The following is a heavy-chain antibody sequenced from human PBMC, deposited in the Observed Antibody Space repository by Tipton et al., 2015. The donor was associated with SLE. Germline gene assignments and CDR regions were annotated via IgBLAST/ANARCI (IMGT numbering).Heavy chain of an antibody. CDR1: GFSISSGYY. V-gene: IGHV4-38-2*01. Sequence: TLSLTCAVSGFSISSGYYWGWIRQPPGEGLEWIGSIHHSGNTYFNPSLKSRVTMSIDTSRNEVFLRLSSVTAADTAVYYCARLLSPGSWGSLVWGQGTTVTVSS. J-gene: IGHJ6*02. D-gene: IGHD2-15*01. CDR2: IHHSGNT. CDR3: ARLLSPGSWGSLV.